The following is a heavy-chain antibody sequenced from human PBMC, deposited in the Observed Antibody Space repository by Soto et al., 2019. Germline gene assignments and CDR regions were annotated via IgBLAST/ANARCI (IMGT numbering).Heavy chain of an antibody. D-gene: IGHD5-18*01. CDR3: AIGIGIQIWLAN. Sequence: QLQLQESGSGLVKPSQTLSLTCAVSGGSISSNGHSWRWIRQPPGKGLECIGYIFHSGSTYYKPSLNRRVTMSLATSKKPFSLKVNPVTAADTADYYIAIGIGIQIWLANWGKGTLVTVSS. V-gene: IGHV4-30-2*01. CDR1: GGSISSNGHS. CDR2: IFHSGST. J-gene: IGHJ4*02.